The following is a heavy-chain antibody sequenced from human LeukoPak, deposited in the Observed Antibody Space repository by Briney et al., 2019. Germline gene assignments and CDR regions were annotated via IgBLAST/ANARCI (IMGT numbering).Heavy chain of an antibody. CDR3: AKDRSSSWSFDY. V-gene: IGHV3-30*18. CDR1: GFTFSRDG. J-gene: IGHJ4*02. CDR2: ISPDGSSQ. D-gene: IGHD6-13*01. Sequence: PGRSLRPSCAASGFTFSRDGIHWVRQAPGKGLEWVSVISPDGSSQDYADSVKGRFTISRDNSENTLYLQMNGLRAEDTAVYYCAKDRSSSWSFDYWGQGTLVTVSS.